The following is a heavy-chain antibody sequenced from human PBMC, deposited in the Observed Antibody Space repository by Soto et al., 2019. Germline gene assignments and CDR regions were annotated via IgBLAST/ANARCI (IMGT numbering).Heavy chain of an antibody. D-gene: IGHD6-19*01. CDR3: TADLIAVAGSMGDS. CDR2: ISRSGSTI. CDR1: GFTFSRYE. J-gene: IGHJ4*02. Sequence: LILPCAASGFTFSRYEINWVRQAPGKGLEWVSYISRSGSTIYYADSVKGRFTISRDNAKNSLFLQMNSLRAEDTAVYYCTADLIAVAGSMGDSWGQGALVTVSS. V-gene: IGHV3-48*03.